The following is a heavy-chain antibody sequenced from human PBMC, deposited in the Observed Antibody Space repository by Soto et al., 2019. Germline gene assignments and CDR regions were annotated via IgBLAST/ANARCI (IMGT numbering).Heavy chain of an antibody. Sequence: SETPFPPSAVSGGPFCGFYWRWIRQPPGKGLEWIGAINHSGSTNYNPSLKRRVTLSVDTSKPPFSLKLSSVTAADTAVYYCAVYGSGGSCDGGYDFDCWGQGTVDTVS. D-gene: IGHD2-15*01. J-gene: IGHJ4*02. CDR1: GGPFCGFY. CDR2: INHSGST. CDR3: AVYGSGGSCDGGYDFDC. V-gene: IGHV4-34*01.